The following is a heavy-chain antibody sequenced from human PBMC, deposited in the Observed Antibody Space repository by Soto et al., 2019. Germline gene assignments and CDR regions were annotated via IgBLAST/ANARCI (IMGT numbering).Heavy chain of an antibody. V-gene: IGHV2-70*04. CDR2: IDWDDDK. CDR3: ARSPTYDSRGYYLGAFDI. J-gene: IGHJ3*02. Sequence: SGPTLVNPTQTLTLPCTFSGFSLSTRGMRVSWIRQPPGKALEWLERIDWDDDKFYRTSLKTRLTISKDTSKNQVVLTMTNMDPVDTATYYCARSPTYDSRGYYLGAFDILGQGTMGTGSS. CDR1: GFSLSTRGMR. D-gene: IGHD3-22*01.